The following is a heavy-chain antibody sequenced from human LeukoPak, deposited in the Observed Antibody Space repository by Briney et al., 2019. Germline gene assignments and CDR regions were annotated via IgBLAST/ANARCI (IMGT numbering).Heavy chain of an antibody. Sequence: ASAKVSCKASGYTFTSYAMHWVRQAPGQRLEWMGWINAGNGNTKYSQKFQGRVTITRDTSASTAYMELSSLRSEDTAVYYCARDYDFWSGYYVGWFDPWGQGTLVTVSS. V-gene: IGHV1-3*01. CDR2: INAGNGNT. D-gene: IGHD3-3*01. J-gene: IGHJ5*02. CDR1: GYTFTSYA. CDR3: ARDYDFWSGYYVGWFDP.